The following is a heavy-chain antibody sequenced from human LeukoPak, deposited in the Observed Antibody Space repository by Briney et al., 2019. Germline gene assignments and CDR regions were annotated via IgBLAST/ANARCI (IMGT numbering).Heavy chain of an antibody. CDR1: GXTXXLYG. V-gene: IGHV3-23*01. J-gene: IGHJ1*01. Sequence: GXTXXLYGMSWVRQAPGKGXEWVAGIGGSGGGSYYAEALTGRSTISRDNSKXTVYLQMNDLRGEDTAIYYXXXXXXXXGXXXXFWGQGXLXTVSS. CDR2: IGGSGGGS. CDR3: XXXXXXXGXXXXF.